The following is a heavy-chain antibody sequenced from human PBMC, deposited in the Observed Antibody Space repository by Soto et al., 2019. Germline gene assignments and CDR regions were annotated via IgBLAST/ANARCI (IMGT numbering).Heavy chain of an antibody. Sequence: LRLSCAASGFTFSRSAMHWVRQAPGKGLEWVAVIWYDGSNKYYGESVKGRFTISRDNSKSTLYLQMNSLRAEDTAVYYCARDQAVRRAIDYWGQGTMLTVYS. CDR2: IWYDGSNK. CDR1: GFTFSRSA. CDR3: ARDQAVRRAIDY. D-gene: IGHD3-10*01. V-gene: IGHV3-33*01. J-gene: IGHJ4*02.